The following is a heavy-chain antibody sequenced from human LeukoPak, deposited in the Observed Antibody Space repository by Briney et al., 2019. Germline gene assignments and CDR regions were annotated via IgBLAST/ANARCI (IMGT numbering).Heavy chain of an antibody. J-gene: IGHJ4*01. V-gene: IGHV3-7*01. D-gene: IGHD5-24*01. CDR2: IKADGTGK. CDR1: GFTFSSSW. Sequence: GGSLRLSCVASGFTFSSSWMTWVRQAPGMGLERVANIKADGTGKYYVDSVRGRFSISRDNAKNSLYLELNSLRAEDTGVYFCARDRGWQQFDYWGRGTLVTVSS. CDR3: ARDRGWQQFDY.